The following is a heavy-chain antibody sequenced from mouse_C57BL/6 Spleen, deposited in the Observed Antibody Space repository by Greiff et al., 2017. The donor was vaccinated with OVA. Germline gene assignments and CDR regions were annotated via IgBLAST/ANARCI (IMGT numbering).Heavy chain of an antibody. CDR1: CYAFSSYL. CDR3: ARLYGSSLFDY. V-gene: IGHV1-80*01. D-gene: IGHD1-1*01. J-gene: IGHJ2*01. Sequence: VQLQQSGAELVKPGASVNLCFTSSCYAFSSYLMNWVKQRPGKGLEWIGQIYPGDGDTNYNGKFKGKATLTADKSSSTAYMQLSSLTSEDSAVYFCARLYGSSLFDYWGQGTTLTVSS. CDR2: IYPGDGDT.